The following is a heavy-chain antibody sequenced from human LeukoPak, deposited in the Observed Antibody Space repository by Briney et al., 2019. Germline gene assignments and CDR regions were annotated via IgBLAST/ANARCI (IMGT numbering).Heavy chain of an antibody. CDR2: IKSKTDGGTT. CDR1: GFTFSNAW. CDR3: TTSHGYDFWSGYYTLEYFQH. D-gene: IGHD3-3*01. Sequence: GGSLRLSCAASGFTFSNAWMSWVRQAPGKGLEWVGRIKSKTDGGTTDYAAPVKGRFTISRDDSKNTLYLQMNSLKTEDTAVYYCTTSHGYDFWSGYYTLEYFQHWGQGTLVTVSS. V-gene: IGHV3-15*01. J-gene: IGHJ1*01.